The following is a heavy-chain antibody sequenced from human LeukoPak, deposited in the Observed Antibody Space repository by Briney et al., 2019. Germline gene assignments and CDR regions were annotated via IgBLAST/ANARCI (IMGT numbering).Heavy chain of an antibody. D-gene: IGHD2-15*01. V-gene: IGHV3-23*01. CDR1: GFTFSSYA. CDR3: AKGNYCSGGSCRWGYFDY. J-gene: IGHJ4*02. Sequence: GGSLRLSCAASGFTFSSYAMSWVRQAPGKGLEWVSAISGSGGSTYYADSVKGRFTISRDNSKNTLYLQMNSLRAEDTAVYYCAKGNYCSGGSCRWGYFDYWGQGTLVTVPS. CDR2: ISGSGGST.